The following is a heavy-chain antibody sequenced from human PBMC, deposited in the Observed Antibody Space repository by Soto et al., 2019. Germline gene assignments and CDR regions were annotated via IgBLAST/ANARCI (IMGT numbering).Heavy chain of an antibody. J-gene: IGHJ6*02. V-gene: IGHV4-39*01. CDR3: ARFGSRGWSYYSGLDV. Sequence: SETLSLTCTVSGGSISSDGCYWGWIRQPPGKGLEWIASIYYSGATYYSASLESRVTISVDTSENKFFLKLRSVTAADTALYYCARFGSRGWSYYSGLDVWGQGTTVTVSS. CDR2: IYYSGAT. D-gene: IGHD6-19*01. CDR1: GGSISSDGCY.